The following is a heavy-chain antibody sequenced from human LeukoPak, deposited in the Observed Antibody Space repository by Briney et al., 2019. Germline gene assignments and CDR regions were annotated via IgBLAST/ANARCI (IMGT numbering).Heavy chain of an antibody. J-gene: IGHJ6*03. CDR1: GGSISSYY. Sequence: PSETLSLTCTVSGGSISSYYWSWLRQPAGKGLEWIGRIYTSGSTNYNPSLKSRVTMSVDTSRNQFSLKLSSVTAADTAVYYCARDGCSSTSCYAYYYYYMDVWGKGTTVTVSS. CDR2: IYTSGST. CDR3: ARDGCSSTSCYAYYYYYMDV. V-gene: IGHV4-4*07. D-gene: IGHD2-2*01.